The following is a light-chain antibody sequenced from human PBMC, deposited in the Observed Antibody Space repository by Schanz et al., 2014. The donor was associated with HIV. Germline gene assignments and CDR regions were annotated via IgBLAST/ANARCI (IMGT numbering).Light chain of an antibody. V-gene: IGKV3-20*01. CDR1: QSVDSSS. Sequence: EIVLTQTPVTLSLSPGERATLSCRASQSVDSSSLAWYQQKPGQGPRLLIYAASSRATGIPDRFSGTGSGTDFTLTISSLEPEDFAVYYCQHYGSSFGPGTKVDIK. J-gene: IGKJ3*01. CDR3: QHYGSS. CDR2: AAS.